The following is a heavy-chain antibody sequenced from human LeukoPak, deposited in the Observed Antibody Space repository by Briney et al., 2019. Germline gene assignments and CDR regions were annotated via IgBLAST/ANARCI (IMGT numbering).Heavy chain of an antibody. CDR1: GDSLSSDSAT. D-gene: IGHD1-1*01. CDR2: TFYRSKWYY. V-gene: IGHV6-1*01. CDR3: ARYRQDAFDM. J-gene: IGHJ3*02. Sequence: SQTLSLTCAISGDSLSSDSATWNWIRQPPSRGLEWLGRTFYRSKWYYEYAVSVKGRITINPDTSKNQISLQLNSVTPEDTAVYYCARYRQDAFDMWGHGTMVTVSS.